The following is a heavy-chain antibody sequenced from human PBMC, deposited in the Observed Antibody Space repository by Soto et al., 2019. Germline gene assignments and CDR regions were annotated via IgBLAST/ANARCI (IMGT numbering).Heavy chain of an antibody. CDR1: GGSSSNYY. V-gene: IGHV4-59*01. J-gene: IGHJ4*02. CDR3: SRGTRAARPER. Sequence: QVQLQESGPGLVKPSETLSLTCTVSGGSSSNYYWRWIRQPPGKGLEWIGYSYNSGSTNYNPSLMRRVTISVDTSKNQSSLKLNPVTAAETAVYFCSRGTRAARPERWGQGTLVTVSS. CDR2: SYNSGST. D-gene: IGHD6-6*01.